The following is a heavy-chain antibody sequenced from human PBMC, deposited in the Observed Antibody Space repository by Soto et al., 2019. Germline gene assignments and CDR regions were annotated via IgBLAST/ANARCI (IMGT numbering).Heavy chain of an antibody. V-gene: IGHV4-34*01. CDR2: INHSGST. CDR3: ARLRGYCSSTSC. Sequence: SETLSRPCGDYGGSFSGYYCSWIRQPPGKGLEWIGEINHSGSTNYNPSLKSRVTISVDTSKNQFSLKLSSVTAADTAVYYCARLRGYCSSTSCWGQGTLVTAPQ. J-gene: IGHJ4*02. CDR1: GGSFSGYY. D-gene: IGHD2-2*01.